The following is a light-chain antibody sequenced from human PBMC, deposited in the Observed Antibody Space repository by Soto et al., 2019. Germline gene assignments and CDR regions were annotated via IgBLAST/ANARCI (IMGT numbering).Light chain of an antibody. J-gene: IGKJ1*01. V-gene: IGKV3-15*01. Sequence: IVMTQSPATLSVSPGERATLSCRASQSVSSNLAWYQQKPGQAPRLLIDGASTRATGIPARFSGSGSRTEFTLTISSLQSEDFAVYYCQQYSDWPTFGQGTKVEIK. CDR1: QSVSSN. CDR3: QQYSDWPT. CDR2: GAS.